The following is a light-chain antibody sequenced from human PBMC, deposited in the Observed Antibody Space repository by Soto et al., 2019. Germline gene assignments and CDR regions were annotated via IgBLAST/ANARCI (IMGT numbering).Light chain of an antibody. V-gene: IGKV3-20*01. CDR3: QQYGGSPPYT. CDR1: HSVSSSY. CDR2: GAS. Sequence: EIVLTQSPGTLSLSPGERATLSCRASHSVSSSYLAWYQQKPGQGPRLLIYGASSRATGIPDRFSGSGSGTDLTLTISRLEPEEFAVYYCQQYGGSPPYTFGQGTKLEIK. J-gene: IGKJ2*01.